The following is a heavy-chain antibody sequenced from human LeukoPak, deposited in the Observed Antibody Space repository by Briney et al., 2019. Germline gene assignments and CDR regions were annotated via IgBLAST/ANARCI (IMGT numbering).Heavy chain of an antibody. CDR2: IYTSGST. CDR3: ARDQPKQGLVRSSGMDV. D-gene: IGHD6-19*01. Sequence: PSETLSLTCTVSGGSISSYYWSWIRQPAGKGLEWIGRIYTSGSTNYNPSLKSRVTIPVDPSKNQFSLKLSSVTAADTAVYYCARDQPKQGLVRSSGMDVWGRGTTVTVSS. J-gene: IGHJ6*02. CDR1: GGSISSYY. V-gene: IGHV4-4*07.